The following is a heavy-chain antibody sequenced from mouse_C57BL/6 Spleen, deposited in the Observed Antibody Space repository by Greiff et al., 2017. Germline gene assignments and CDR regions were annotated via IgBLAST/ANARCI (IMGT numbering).Heavy chain of an antibody. CDR2: IRSGSSTI. J-gene: IGHJ3*01. D-gene: IGHD1-1*01. Sequence: EVQLVESGGGLVKPGGSLKLSCAASGFTFSDYGMHWVRQAPEKGLERVAYIRSGSSTIYYADTVKGRFTISRDNAKNTLFLQMTSLRSEDTAMYYCARSLYYGSSTFAYWGQGTLVTVSA. CDR3: ARSLYYGSSTFAY. CDR1: GFTFSDYG. V-gene: IGHV5-17*01.